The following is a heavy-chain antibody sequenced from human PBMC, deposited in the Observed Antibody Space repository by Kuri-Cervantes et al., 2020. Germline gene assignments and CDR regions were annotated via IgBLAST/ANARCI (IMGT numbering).Heavy chain of an antibody. CDR2: ISYDGSNK. CDR1: GFTFSCYD. J-gene: IGHJ4*02. D-gene: IGHD2-21*02. V-gene: IGHV3-30*19. Sequence: GESLKISCAASGFTFSCYDIHWVRQAPGKGLEWVAVISYDGSNKYYADSVKGRFTISRDNSKNTLYLQMNSLRAEDTAVYYCARVGVTDDYWGQGTLVTVSS. CDR3: ARVGVTDDY.